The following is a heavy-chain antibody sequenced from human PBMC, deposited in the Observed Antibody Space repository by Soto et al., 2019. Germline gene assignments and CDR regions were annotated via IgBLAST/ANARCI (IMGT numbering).Heavy chain of an antibody. CDR3: ARGDGDHYGGNGYLGRH. V-gene: IGHV3-30*03. J-gene: IGHJ4*02. D-gene: IGHD2-21*02. CDR1: GFTLNHYT. CDR2: VSHDGRNT. Sequence: HPGGSLRLSCAASGFTLNHYTMHYVRQAPGKGLEWVAVVSHDGRNTHYANSVKGRFTISRDSSKNTVSLEMTSLRAADTAVYYCARGDGDHYGGNGYLGRHWCTGPLVTVSS.